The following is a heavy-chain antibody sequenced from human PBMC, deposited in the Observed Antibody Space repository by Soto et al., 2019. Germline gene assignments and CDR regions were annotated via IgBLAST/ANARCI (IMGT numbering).Heavy chain of an antibody. J-gene: IGHJ6*02. V-gene: IGHV1-18*01. CDR2: ISPYNDYT. D-gene: IGHD3-16*01. Sequence: QVQLVQSAAEVKKPGASVKVTCKASGYTFIRYGITWVRQAPGQGLEWVGWISPYNDYTEYAQKFHGRLTMTTDTSSRSATKELRGLRSDDTAVYYCARGGYYDNFWKKLNSYGLDVWGQGTTVTGSS. CDR3: ARGGYYDNFWKKLNSYGLDV. CDR1: GYTFIRYG.